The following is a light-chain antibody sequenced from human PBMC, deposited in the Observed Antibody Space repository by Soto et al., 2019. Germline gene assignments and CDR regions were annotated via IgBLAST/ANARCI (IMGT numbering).Light chain of an antibody. J-gene: IGKJ2*01. CDR2: GVS. V-gene: IGKV3-15*01. Sequence: EIVMTQSPATLSVSPGERATLSCRASQSISGELAWYQQRPCQPPRLLIYGVSTRATGVPDRFSGSGSGSDFTLTISGLQSEDFAVYYCQQGHDWPLTFCQGTRLDI. CDR3: QQGHDWPLT. CDR1: QSISGE.